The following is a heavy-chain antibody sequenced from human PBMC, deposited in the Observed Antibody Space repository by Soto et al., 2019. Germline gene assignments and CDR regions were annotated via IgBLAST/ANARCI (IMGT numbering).Heavy chain of an antibody. V-gene: IGHV1-69*01. CDR1: GGTFSSHS. D-gene: IGHD1-1*01. J-gene: IGHJ6*01. CDR2: IIPIFGPA. CDR3: ATGSFTSTGGRIGYHYNAMDV. Sequence: QVQLVQSGAEVKKPGSSVKVSCKSSGGTFSSHSINWVRQAPGQGREWMGGIIPIFGPANFAKKFQGRVTITADESTTTAYTELSSLTSEDTAVYYCATGSFTSTGGRIGYHYNAMDVWGQGTTVTVSS.